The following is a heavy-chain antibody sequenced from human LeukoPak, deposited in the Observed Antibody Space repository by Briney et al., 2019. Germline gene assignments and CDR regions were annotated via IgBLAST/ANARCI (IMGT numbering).Heavy chain of an antibody. CDR3: ARGDRPLNYYDSSGYSYLFDY. J-gene: IGHJ4*02. V-gene: IGHV3-7*01. CDR2: IKQDGREK. Sequence: GGSLRLSCAASGFTFSSYWMRWVRQAPGKGLEWVANIKQDGREKYYVDSAKGRFTISRDHARHSLYLQMNSLRAEDTGVYYCARGDRPLNYYDSSGYSYLFDYWGQGTLVTVSS. D-gene: IGHD3-22*01. CDR1: GFTFSSYW.